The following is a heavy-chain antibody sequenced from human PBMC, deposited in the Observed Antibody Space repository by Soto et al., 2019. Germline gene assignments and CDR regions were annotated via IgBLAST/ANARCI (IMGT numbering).Heavy chain of an antibody. D-gene: IGHD4-17*01. CDR3: ARVSGGDYRGYFDY. V-gene: IGHV1-69*06. CDR2: IIPIFGTA. Sequence: SVKVSGKASGGTFSSYAISWVRQAPGQGLEWMGGIIPIFGTANYAQKFQGRVTITADKSTSTAYMELSSLRSEDTAVYYCARVSGGDYRGYFDYWGQGTLVTVSS. J-gene: IGHJ4*02. CDR1: GGTFSSYA.